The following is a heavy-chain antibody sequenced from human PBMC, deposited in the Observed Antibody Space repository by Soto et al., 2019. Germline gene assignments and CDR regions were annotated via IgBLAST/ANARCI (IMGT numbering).Heavy chain of an antibody. CDR2: MNPNSGNT. D-gene: IGHD5-18*01. CDR1: GYTFTSYD. Sequence: GASVKVSCKASGYTFTSYDINWVRQATGQGLEWMGWMNPNSGNTGYAQKFQGRVTMTRNTSISTAYMELSSLRSEDTAVYYCARFNWVGYSYGSIHYCMDVWGQGTMVTVSS. J-gene: IGHJ6*02. CDR3: ARFNWVGYSYGSIHYCMDV. V-gene: IGHV1-8*01.